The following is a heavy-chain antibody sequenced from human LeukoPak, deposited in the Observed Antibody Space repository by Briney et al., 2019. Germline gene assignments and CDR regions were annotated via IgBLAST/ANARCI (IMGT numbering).Heavy chain of an antibody. CDR1: GGSMSSSSHY. Sequence: SETLSLTCTVSGGSMSSSSHYWGWIRQPPGKGPEWIGTIYYSGSTYYNPSLKSRVTISADTSKNQFSLKLSSVTAADTAVYYCARPSYCTNGVCSTFDFWGQGTLVTVSS. D-gene: IGHD2-8*01. CDR3: ARPSYCTNGVCSTFDF. J-gene: IGHJ5*01. V-gene: IGHV4-39*01. CDR2: IYYSGST.